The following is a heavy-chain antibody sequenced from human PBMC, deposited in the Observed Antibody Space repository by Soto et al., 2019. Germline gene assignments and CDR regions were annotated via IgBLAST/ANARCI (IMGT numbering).Heavy chain of an antibody. CDR3: AGVYGGRSRSLDY. Sequence: SGPTLVNPTQTLTLTCTFSGFSLSTSGMCVSWIRQPPGKALEWLALIDWDDDKYYSTSLKTRLTISKHTSKNQVVLTMTNMVPVNPATSYSAGVYGGRSRSLDYWGQGTLVTAST. V-gene: IGHV2-70*01. D-gene: IGHD4-17*01. J-gene: IGHJ4*02. CDR1: GFSLSTSGMC. CDR2: IDWDDDK.